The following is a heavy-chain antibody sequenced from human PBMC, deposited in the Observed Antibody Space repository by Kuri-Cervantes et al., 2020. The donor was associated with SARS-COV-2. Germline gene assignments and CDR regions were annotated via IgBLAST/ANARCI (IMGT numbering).Heavy chain of an antibody. J-gene: IGHJ4*02. V-gene: IGHV3-73*01. CDR1: GFLFSASA. D-gene: IGHD2-15*01. Sequence: GGSLRLSCEVSGFLFSASAIHWVRQGSGKGLEWVGRVRGKANNYATAYAASVKGRFTISRDDSKNMAYLQMSSLTSEDTAVYYCVVGFFSSRKWDYWGQGTLVTVSS. CDR3: VVGFFSSRKWDY. CDR2: VRGKANNYAT.